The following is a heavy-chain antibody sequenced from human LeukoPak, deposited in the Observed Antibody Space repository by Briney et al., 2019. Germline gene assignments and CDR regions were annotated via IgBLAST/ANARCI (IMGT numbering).Heavy chain of an antibody. J-gene: IGHJ6*03. CDR1: GGTFSSYA. D-gene: IGHD6-13*01. Sequence: GASVKVSCKASGGTFSSYAISWVRQAPGQGLEWMGGIIPIFGTANYAQKFQGRVTITTDESTSTAYMELSSLRSEDTAVYYCVAAAGTGDYYYYYMDVWGKGTTVTVSS. CDR3: VAAAGTGDYYYYYMDV. CDR2: IIPIFGTA. V-gene: IGHV1-69*05.